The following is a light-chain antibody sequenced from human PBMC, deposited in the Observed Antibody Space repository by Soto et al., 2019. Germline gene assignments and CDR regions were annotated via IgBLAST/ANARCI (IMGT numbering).Light chain of an antibody. J-gene: IGLJ2*01. CDR2: DVS. CDR3: SSYTSSSTLGYVV. V-gene: IGLV2-14*01. Sequence: QSVLTQPASVSGSPGQSITISCTGTSSDVGGYNYVSWYQQHPGKAPKLMSYDVSNRPSEVSNRFSGSESGNTASLTISGLQADDEADYYCSSYTSSSTLGYVVLGGGTKLTVL. CDR1: SSDVGGYNY.